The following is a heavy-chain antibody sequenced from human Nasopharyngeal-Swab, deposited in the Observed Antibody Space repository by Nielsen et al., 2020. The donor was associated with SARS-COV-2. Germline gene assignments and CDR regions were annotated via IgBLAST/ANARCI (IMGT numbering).Heavy chain of an antibody. D-gene: IGHD3-22*01. CDR2: TYYRSKWYN. V-gene: IGHV6-1*01. CDR1: GDSVSSNSAA. Sequence: SQTLSLTCAISGDSVSSNSAAWNWIRQSPSRGLEWLGRTYYRSKWYNDYAVSVKSRITINPDTSKNQFSLQLNSVTPEDTAFFYCPFFLPPHSSFCLGYSFDYWGQGTLVTVSS. J-gene: IGHJ4*02. CDR3: PFFLPPHSSFCLGYSFDY.